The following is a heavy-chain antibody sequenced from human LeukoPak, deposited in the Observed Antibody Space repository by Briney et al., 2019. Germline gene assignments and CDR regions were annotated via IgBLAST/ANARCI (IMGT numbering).Heavy chain of an antibody. J-gene: IGHJ4*02. D-gene: IGHD6-13*01. Sequence: SETLSLTCAVYGGSFSGYYWSWIRQPPGKGPEWIGEINHSGSTNYNPSLKSRVTISVDTSKNQFSLKLSSVTAADTAVYYCARGGIAAAGIGYWGQGTLVTVSS. CDR2: INHSGST. CDR1: GGSFSGYY. V-gene: IGHV4-34*01. CDR3: ARGGIAAAGIGY.